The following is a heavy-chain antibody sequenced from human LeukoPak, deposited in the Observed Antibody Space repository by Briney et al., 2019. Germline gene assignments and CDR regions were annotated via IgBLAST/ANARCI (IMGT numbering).Heavy chain of an antibody. CDR3: AKAMYSSGWDTFDY. CDR2: ISGSGGST. J-gene: IGHJ4*02. CDR1: GFTFSRYA. D-gene: IGHD6-19*01. V-gene: IGHV3-23*01. Sequence: GGSLRLSCEASGFTFSRYAMSWVRKAPGKGLEWVSAISGSGGSTYYADSVKGRFTISRDNSKNTLYLQMNSLRAEDTAVYYCAKAMYSSGWDTFDYWGQGTLVTVSS.